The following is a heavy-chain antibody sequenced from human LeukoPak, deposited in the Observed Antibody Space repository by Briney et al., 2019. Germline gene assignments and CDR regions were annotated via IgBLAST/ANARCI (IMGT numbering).Heavy chain of an antibody. V-gene: IGHV7-4-1*02. CDR2: INTNTGNP. Sequence: ASVKVSCKASGYTFTSYAMNWVRQAPGQGLERMGWINTNTGNPTYAQGFTGRFVFSLDTSVSTAYLQISSLKAEDTAVYYCARGPPLESGSWYVWSNWFDPWGQGTLVTVSS. CDR3: ARGPPLESGSWYVWSNWFDP. CDR1: GYTFTSYA. J-gene: IGHJ5*02. D-gene: IGHD6-13*01.